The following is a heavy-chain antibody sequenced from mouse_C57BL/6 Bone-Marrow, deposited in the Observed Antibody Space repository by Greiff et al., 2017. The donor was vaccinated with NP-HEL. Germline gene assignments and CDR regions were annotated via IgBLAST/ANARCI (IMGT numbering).Heavy chain of an antibody. CDR3: ARSPLSDYGSSHYYFDY. V-gene: IGHV1-54*01. Sequence: QVQLQQSGAELVRPGPSVKVSCKASGYAFTNYLIEWVKQRPGQGLEWIGVINPGSGGTNYNEKFKGKATLTSDKSSSTAYMQLNSLTSDDSAVYFCARSPLSDYGSSHYYFDYWGQGTTLTVSS. J-gene: IGHJ2*01. CDR2: INPGSGGT. D-gene: IGHD1-1*01. CDR1: GYAFTNYL.